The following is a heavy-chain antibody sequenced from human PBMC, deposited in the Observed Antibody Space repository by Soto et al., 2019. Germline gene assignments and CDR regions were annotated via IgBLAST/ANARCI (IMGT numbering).Heavy chain of an antibody. D-gene: IGHD2-2*01. J-gene: IGHJ4*02. V-gene: IGHV1-24*01. CDR1: GYTLTELS. CDR2: FDPEDGET. CDR3: AARDCSSTSCYLYYFDY. Sequence: QVQLVQSGAEVKKPGASVKVSCKVSGYTLTELSMHWVRQAPGKGLEWMGGFDPEDGETIYAQKFQRRVTMTEDTSTDTAYLERSSLRSEDTSVYYCAARDCSSTSCYLYYFDYWGQGTLVTVSS.